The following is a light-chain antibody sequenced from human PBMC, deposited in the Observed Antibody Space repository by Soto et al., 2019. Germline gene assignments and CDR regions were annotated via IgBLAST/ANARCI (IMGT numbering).Light chain of an antibody. J-gene: IGKJ2*01. V-gene: IGKV1-5*01. CDR3: QQYNHYSLNT. CDR1: QRIGRW. Sequence: DIQMTQSPSTLSASVGDSVTITCRASQRIGRWLAWYQQKPGKAPKLLIYDASTLQSGVPSRFSGSGSGTEFTLNITSLQADDFATYYCQQYNHYSLNTFGRGTKLEI. CDR2: DAS.